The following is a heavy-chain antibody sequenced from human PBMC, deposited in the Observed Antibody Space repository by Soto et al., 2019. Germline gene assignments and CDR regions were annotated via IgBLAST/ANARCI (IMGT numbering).Heavy chain of an antibody. CDR1: GFTFSNFA. D-gene: IGHD6-19*01. J-gene: IGHJ4*02. V-gene: IGHV3-23*01. CDR2: ISASGRDI. CDR3: AKGKTSGWYYFDY. Sequence: GGALGLSCGASGFTFSNFAMSWVRQAPGRGLEWVSGISASGRDIHYADSVKDRFTVSRDNSKNTLYLQMNSLRAEDTAIYYCAKGKTSGWYYFDYWGQGALVTVSS.